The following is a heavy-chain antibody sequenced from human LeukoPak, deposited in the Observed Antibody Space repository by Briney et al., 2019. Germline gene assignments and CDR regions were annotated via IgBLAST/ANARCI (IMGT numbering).Heavy chain of an antibody. CDR2: IKSDGSST. Sequence: PGGSLRLSCAASGFTFSGYWMHWVRQAPGKGLVWASRIKSDGSSTTYADSVKGRFTVSRDNAKNTLYLQMSSLRAEDTAVYYCVRSDWFDPWGQGTLVTVSS. CDR3: VRSDWFDP. V-gene: IGHV3-74*03. J-gene: IGHJ5*02. CDR1: GFTFSGYW.